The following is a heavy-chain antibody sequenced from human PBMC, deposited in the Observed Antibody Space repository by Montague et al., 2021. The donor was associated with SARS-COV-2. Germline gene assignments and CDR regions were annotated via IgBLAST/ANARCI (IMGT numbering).Heavy chain of an antibody. CDR2: THQWGGT. V-gene: IGHV4-4*02. D-gene: IGHD1-26*01. J-gene: IGHJ4*02. Sequence: SETLSLTCAVSGDSINSDHWCSLVRQPPGKLLEWVAETHQWGGTYYTPLPSRLVTTLLDNSKNQFSLKLTSVTAADTAVYYCARHTSATHSFFDSWGQGTLVTVSS. CDR1: GDSINSDHW. CDR3: ARHTSATHSFFDS.